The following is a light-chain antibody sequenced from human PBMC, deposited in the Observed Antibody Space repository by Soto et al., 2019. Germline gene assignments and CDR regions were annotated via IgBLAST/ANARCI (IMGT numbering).Light chain of an antibody. CDR2: DAS. V-gene: IGKV3-11*01. Sequence: EVVLTQTQPTLSLSPGERATLSCRTSQSVSSYLAWYQQKPGQAPRLLIYDASNRATGIPARFSGSGSGTDFTLTISSLEPEDFAVYYCQQRRNWPPLTFGGGTKADIK. J-gene: IGKJ4*01. CDR1: QSVSSY. CDR3: QQRRNWPPLT.